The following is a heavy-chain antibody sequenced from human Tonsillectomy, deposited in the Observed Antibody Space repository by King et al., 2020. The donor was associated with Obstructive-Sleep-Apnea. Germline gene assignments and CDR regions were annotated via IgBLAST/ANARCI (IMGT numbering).Heavy chain of an antibody. Sequence: VQLVESGGGLVQPGGSLRLSCAASGFTFSSYSMNWVRQAPGKGLEWVSYISRSSSTIHYADSVKGRFTISRDNAKNSLYLQMNSLRVEDTAVYYCATQGIVGAGTIDYWGQGTLVTVSS. CDR3: ATQGIVGAGTIDY. J-gene: IGHJ4*02. CDR1: GFTFSSYS. V-gene: IGHV3-48*04. CDR2: ISRSSSTI. D-gene: IGHD6-13*01.